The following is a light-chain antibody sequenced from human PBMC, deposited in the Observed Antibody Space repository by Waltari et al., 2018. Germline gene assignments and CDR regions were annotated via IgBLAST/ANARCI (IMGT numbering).Light chain of an antibody. CDR1: QSLLFTSNNKNY. Sequence: DIVMTQSPDSLAVSLGERATINCRSSQSLLFTSNNKNYLSWYQKKAGQPPRLLLYWASTRESGVPDRFSGGGSGTEFTLSISSLQAEDVAVYYCQQYYNTPLTFGGGTEVDI. CDR3: QQYYNTPLT. CDR2: WAS. J-gene: IGKJ4*01. V-gene: IGKV4-1*01.